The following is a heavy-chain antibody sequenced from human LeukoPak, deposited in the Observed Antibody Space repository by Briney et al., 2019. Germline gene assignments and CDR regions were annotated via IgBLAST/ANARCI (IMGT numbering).Heavy chain of an antibody. CDR3: AKGSCSSTSCYRVDS. V-gene: IGHV3-23*01. J-gene: IGHJ4*02. CDR2: LSSSGGST. D-gene: IGHD2-2*02. Sequence: GGSLRLSCAASGFTFSSYAMSWVRQAPGKGLEWVSGLSSSGGSTYYADSVKGRFSISRDNSKNTLYLQMNSLRAEDTAVLYCAKGSCSSTSCYRVDSWGQGTLVTVSS. CDR1: GFTFSSYA.